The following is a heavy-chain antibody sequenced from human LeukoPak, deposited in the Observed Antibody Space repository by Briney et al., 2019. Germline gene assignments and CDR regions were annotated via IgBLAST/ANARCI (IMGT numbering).Heavy chain of an antibody. CDR1: GVTFSGSA. CDR2: IRSKANSYAT. J-gene: IGHJ6*02. D-gene: IGHD3-22*01. V-gene: IGHV3-73*01. Sequence: GGSLKLSCAVSGVTFSGSAMHWVRQASGKGLEWVGRIRSKANSYATAYAASVKGRFTISRDDSKNTAYLQMNSLKTEDTAVYYCVRGEATMIVANPPRYYGMDVWGQGTTVTVSS. CDR3: VRGEATMIVANPPRYYGMDV.